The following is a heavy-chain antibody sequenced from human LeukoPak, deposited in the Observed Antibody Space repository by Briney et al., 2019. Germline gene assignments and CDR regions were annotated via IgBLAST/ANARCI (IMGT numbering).Heavy chain of an antibody. J-gene: IGHJ4*02. CDR2: ISSNWGST. CDR1: GFTFSSYA. CDR3: ARVIASVYGATDY. Sequence: GGSLRLSCAASGFTFSSYAMLWVRHAPGKGLEYVSAISSNWGSTYYAHSVKGRFTISRDNSNNTLYLKMGSLRAEDMAVYHCARVIASVYGATDYWGQGNLVTVSS. D-gene: IGHD4-17*01. V-gene: IGHV3-64*01.